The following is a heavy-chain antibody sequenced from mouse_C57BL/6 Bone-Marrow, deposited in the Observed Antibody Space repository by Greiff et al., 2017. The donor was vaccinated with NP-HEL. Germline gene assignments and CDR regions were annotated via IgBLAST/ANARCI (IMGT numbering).Heavy chain of an antibody. J-gene: IGHJ4*01. D-gene: IGHD1-1*01. CDR2: ILPGSGST. Sequence: VKLMESGAELMKPGASVKLSCKATGYTFTGYWIEWVKQRPGHGLEWIGEILPGSGSTNYNEKFKGKATFTADTSSNTAYMQLSSLTTEDSAIYYCARIPHYYGSSYDAMDYWGQGTSVTVSS. V-gene: IGHV1-9*01. CDR3: ARIPHYYGSSYDAMDY. CDR1: GYTFTGYW.